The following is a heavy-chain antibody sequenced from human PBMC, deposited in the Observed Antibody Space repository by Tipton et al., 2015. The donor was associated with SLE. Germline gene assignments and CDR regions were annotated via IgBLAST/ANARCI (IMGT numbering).Heavy chain of an antibody. Sequence: TLSLTCTVSGGSISSGGYYWSWIRQHPGKGLEWIGEINHSGSTNYNPSLKSRVTISVDTSKNQFSLKLSSVTAADTAVYYCARGTRGWYFDRWGRGTLVTVSS. J-gene: IGHJ2*01. V-gene: IGHV4-31*03. D-gene: IGHD3-10*01. CDR3: ARGTRGWYFDR. CDR1: GGSISSGGYY. CDR2: INHSGST.